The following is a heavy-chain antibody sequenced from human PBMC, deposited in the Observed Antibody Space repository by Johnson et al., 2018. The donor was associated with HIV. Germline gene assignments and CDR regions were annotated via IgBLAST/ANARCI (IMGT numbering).Heavy chain of an antibody. D-gene: IGHD6-13*01. Sequence: QMQLVESGGGVVQPGGSLRLSCAASGFMFSNYGLYWVRQAPGKGLEWVSVIYSGGSTYYADSVKGRFTISRDNSKNTLYLQMNSLRAEDTAVYYCARSLIAAADAFDIWGQGTMVTVSS. CDR2: IYSGGST. CDR1: GFMFSNYG. J-gene: IGHJ3*02. CDR3: ARSLIAAADAFDI. V-gene: IGHV3-NL1*01.